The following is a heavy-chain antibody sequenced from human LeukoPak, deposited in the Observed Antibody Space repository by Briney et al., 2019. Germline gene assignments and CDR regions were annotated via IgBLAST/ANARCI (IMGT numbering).Heavy chain of an antibody. CDR2: IYYSGST. V-gene: IGHV4-59*08. CDR3: ARHAYYYDSSGYYDY. D-gene: IGHD3-22*01. Sequence: SETLSLTCTVSGGSISSYYWSWIRQPPRKGLEWMGYIYYSGSTNYSPSLKSRVTISVDTSKNQFSLKLSSVTAADTAVYYCARHAYYYDSSGYYDYWGQGTLVTVSS. J-gene: IGHJ4*02. CDR1: GGSISSYY.